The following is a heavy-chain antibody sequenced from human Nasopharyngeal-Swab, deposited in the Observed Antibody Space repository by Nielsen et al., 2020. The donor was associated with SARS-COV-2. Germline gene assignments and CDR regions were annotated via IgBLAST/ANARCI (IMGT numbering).Heavy chain of an antibody. D-gene: IGHD5-12*01. Sequence: GESLKISCAASGFTFSGYSMNWVRQAPGKGLEWVSYISSSSSTIYYADSVKGRFTISRDNAKNSLYLQMNSLRAEDTAVYYCARDPRLSFSGYDEEDAFDIWGQGTMVTVSS. V-gene: IGHV3-48*01. CDR3: ARDPRLSFSGYDEEDAFDI. CDR2: ISSSSSTI. J-gene: IGHJ3*02. CDR1: GFTFSGYS.